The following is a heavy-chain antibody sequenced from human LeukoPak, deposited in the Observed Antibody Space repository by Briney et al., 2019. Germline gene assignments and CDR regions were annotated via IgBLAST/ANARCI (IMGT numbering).Heavy chain of an antibody. V-gene: IGHV3-30*04. J-gene: IGHJ4*02. D-gene: IGHD2-21*02. CDR1: GLTFSSYA. CDR3: ARRLEHIVVVTAIPETPFDY. Sequence: GGSLRLSCAASGLTFSSYAMHWVRQAPGKGLEWVAVISYDGSNKYYADSVKGRFTISRDNSKNTLYLQMNSLRAEDTAVYYCARRLEHIVVVTAIPETPFDYWGQGTLVTVSS. CDR2: ISYDGSNK.